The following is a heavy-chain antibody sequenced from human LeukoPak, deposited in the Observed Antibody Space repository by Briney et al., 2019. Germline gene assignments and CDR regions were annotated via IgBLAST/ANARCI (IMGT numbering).Heavy chain of an antibody. Sequence: PGGSLRLSCAASGFTFNSYGMYWVRQAPGKGLEWVAFIRSDGSKKYYADSVKGRFTISRDSSQNTLYLQMSSLRAEDTAVYYCAKVSVAAAGTANFMDVWGKGTTVTISS. CDR1: GFTFNSYG. V-gene: IGHV3-30*02. D-gene: IGHD6-13*01. J-gene: IGHJ6*03. CDR3: AKVSVAAAGTANFMDV. CDR2: IRSDGSKK.